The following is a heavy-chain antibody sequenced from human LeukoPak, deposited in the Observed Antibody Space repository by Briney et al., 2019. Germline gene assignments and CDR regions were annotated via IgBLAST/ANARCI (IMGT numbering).Heavy chain of an antibody. Sequence: PSETLSLTCTVSGGSISPYYWSWIGQPPGKGLEWIGHSYYSGSTNYNPSLKSRVTISVDTSKNQFSLQLSSVTAADTAVYYCARAFYPGYYSYMAVWGKGTPVTVSS. CDR2: SYYSGST. D-gene: IGHD3-3*02. J-gene: IGHJ6*03. CDR1: GGSISPYY. CDR3: ARAFYPGYYSYMAV. V-gene: IGHV4-59*01.